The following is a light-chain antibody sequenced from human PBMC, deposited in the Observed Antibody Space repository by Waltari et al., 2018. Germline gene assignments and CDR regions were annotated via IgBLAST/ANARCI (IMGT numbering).Light chain of an antibody. J-gene: IGKJ5*01. CDR2: DAS. Sequence: EIVFTQSPATLSLSPGERATLPCRACQSVSSSLAWYQQKPGQAPRLLIYDASNGATGIPARFSGSGSGTDFTITISILEPEDSAVYYCQHRSNWPPITFGQGTRLEIK. V-gene: IGKV3-11*01. CDR3: QHRSNWPPIT. CDR1: QSVSSS.